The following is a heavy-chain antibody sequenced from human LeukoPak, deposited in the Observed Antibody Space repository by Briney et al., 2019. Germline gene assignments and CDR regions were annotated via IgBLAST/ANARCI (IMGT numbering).Heavy chain of an antibody. CDR2: IRSKAYGGTT. V-gene: IGHV3-49*03. CDR1: GFTFGDYA. CDR3: TREEEQQLAYYFDY. J-gene: IGHJ4*02. D-gene: IGHD6-13*01. Sequence: GGSLRLSCTASGFTFGDYAMSWFRQAPGKGLEWVGFIRSKAYGGTTEYAASVKGRFTISRDDSKSIAYLQMNSLKTEDTAVYYCTREEEQQLAYYFDYWGQGTLVTVSS.